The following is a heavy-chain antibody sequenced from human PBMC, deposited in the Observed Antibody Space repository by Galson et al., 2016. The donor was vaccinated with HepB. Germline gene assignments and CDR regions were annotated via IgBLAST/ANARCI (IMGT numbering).Heavy chain of an antibody. J-gene: IGHJ1*01. CDR1: GFTFNIYA. Sequence: SLRLSCAASGFTFNIYAMSWVRLAPGKGLEWVSAISSGGTTYYADSVKGRFTISRDNSKNTSSLQMNSLGAEDTAVYYCAKDRHSNWYEKYFQHWGQGTLVTVSS. CDR2: ISSGGTT. CDR3: AKDRHSNWYEKYFQH. D-gene: IGHD6-13*01. V-gene: IGHV3-23*01.